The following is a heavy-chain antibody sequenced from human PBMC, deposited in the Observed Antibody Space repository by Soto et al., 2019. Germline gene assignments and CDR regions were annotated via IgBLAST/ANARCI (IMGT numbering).Heavy chain of an antibody. CDR3: ARLRIAATYYYYYGMDV. J-gene: IGHJ6*02. CDR1: GYSFTSYW. Sequence: PGESLKISCKGSGYSFTSYWISWVRQMPGKGLEWIGRIDPSDSYTNYSPSFQGHVTISADKSISTAYLQWSSLKASDTAMYYCARLRIAATYYYYYGMDVWGQGTTVTVSS. V-gene: IGHV5-10-1*01. CDR2: IDPSDSYT. D-gene: IGHD6-25*01.